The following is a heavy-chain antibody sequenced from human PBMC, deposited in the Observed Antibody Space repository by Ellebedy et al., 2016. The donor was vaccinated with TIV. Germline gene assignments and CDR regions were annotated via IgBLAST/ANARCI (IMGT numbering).Heavy chain of an antibody. CDR3: ASGAYDI. Sequence: SVEGRFTISRDNAKISLYLQMNSLTAEDTAVYYCASGAYDIWGQGTKVTVSS. V-gene: IGHV3-11*06. J-gene: IGHJ3*02.